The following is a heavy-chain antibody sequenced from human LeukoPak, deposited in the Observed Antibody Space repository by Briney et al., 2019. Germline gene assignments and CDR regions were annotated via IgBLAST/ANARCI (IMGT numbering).Heavy chain of an antibody. CDR1: GGSILTTNW. V-gene: IGHV4-4*02. D-gene: IGHD1-26*01. CDR2: VHLSGAS. CDR3: TRESGAFSPFGF. Sequence: SSGTLSLNCAVSGGSILTTNWWSWVRQPPGKGLEWIGEVHLSGASNYNPSLKSRVNMSIDKSKNQLSLELTSVTAADTAIYYCTRESGAFSPFGFWGQGTLVTVSS. J-gene: IGHJ4*02.